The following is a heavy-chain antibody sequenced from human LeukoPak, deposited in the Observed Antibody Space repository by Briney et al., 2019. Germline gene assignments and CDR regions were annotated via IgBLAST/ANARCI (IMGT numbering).Heavy chain of an antibody. V-gene: IGHV4-39*01. Sequence: SETLSLTCTVSGGSIRSSTYYWAWIRQPPGKGLEWTRTIHHSGDTYYNPSLKSRVTISVDTSKNQFSLNLSSVTAADTAVYYCARLGGYYDPPDYWGQGTLVTVSS. J-gene: IGHJ4*02. CDR2: IHHSGDT. CDR3: ARLGGYYDPPDY. CDR1: GGSIRSSTYY. D-gene: IGHD3-22*01.